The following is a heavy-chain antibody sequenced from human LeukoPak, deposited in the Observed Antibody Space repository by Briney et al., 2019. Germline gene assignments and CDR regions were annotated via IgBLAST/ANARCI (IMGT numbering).Heavy chain of an antibody. J-gene: IGHJ5*02. D-gene: IGHD3-22*01. CDR2: MNPNSGNT. V-gene: IGHV1-8*01. Sequence: ASVKVSCKASGYTFTSYDINWVRQATGQGLEWMGWMNPNSGNTGYAQKFQGRVTMTRNTSISTAYMELSSLRSEDTAVYYCARGTYYYDSSGYSRLYWFDPWGQGTLVTVSS. CDR1: GYTFTSYD. CDR3: ARGTYYYDSSGYSRLYWFDP.